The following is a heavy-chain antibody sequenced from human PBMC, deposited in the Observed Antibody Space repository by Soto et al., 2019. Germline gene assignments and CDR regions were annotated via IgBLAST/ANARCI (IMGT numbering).Heavy chain of an antibody. CDR2: ISGSGGST. D-gene: IGHD6-6*01. Sequence: GGSLRLSCAASGFTFSSYAMSWVRQAPGKGLEWVSAISGSGGSTYYADSVKGRFTISRDNSKNTLYLQMNSLRAEDTAVYYCAKRLHSSSSSFYYYYGMDVWGQGTTVTVSS. V-gene: IGHV3-23*01. CDR1: GFTFSSYA. J-gene: IGHJ6*02. CDR3: AKRLHSSSSSFYYYYGMDV.